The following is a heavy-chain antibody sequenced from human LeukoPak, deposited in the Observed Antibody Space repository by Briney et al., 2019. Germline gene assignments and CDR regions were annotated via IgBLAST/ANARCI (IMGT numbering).Heavy chain of an antibody. CDR2: MSAYNGNT. J-gene: IGHJ6*03. CDR3: ARSYSSSWNYYYYYMDV. D-gene: IGHD6-13*01. V-gene: IGHV1-18*01. Sequence: ALVKVSCKASGYTFTSYGISWVRQAPEQGLEWMGWMSAYNGNTNYAQKLQGRVTMTTDTSTSTAYMELSSLRSEDTAVYYCARSYSSSWNYYYYYMDVWGKGTTVTVFS. CDR1: GYTFTSYG.